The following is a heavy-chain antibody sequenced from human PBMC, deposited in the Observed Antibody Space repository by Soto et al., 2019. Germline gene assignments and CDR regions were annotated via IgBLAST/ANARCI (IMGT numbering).Heavy chain of an antibody. J-gene: IGHJ4*02. CDR2: ISGSGSTI. CDR3: AKVFYYYDSSGYYYFDY. V-gene: IGHV3-23*01. CDR1: GFTFSSYA. D-gene: IGHD3-22*01. Sequence: GGSLRLSCAASGFTFSSYAVSWVRQAPGKGPEWISSISGSGSTIYYADSVKGRLTISRDNSKNTLYLQMSSLRAEDTAVYYCAKVFYYYDSSGYYYFDYRGQGTLVSVSS.